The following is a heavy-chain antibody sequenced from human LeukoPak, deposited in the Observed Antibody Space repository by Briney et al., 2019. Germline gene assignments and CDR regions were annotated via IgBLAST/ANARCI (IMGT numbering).Heavy chain of an antibody. CDR3: AREGPGWGADY. CDR1: GGSISSYY. Sequence: SETLSLTCTVSGGSISSYYWSWIRQPPGKGLEWIGYIYYSGSTNYNPSLKSRVTISVDTSKNQFSLKLSSVTAADTAVYYCAREGPGWGADYWGQGTLVTVSS. J-gene: IGHJ4*02. CDR2: IYYSGST. V-gene: IGHV4-59*01. D-gene: IGHD3-16*01.